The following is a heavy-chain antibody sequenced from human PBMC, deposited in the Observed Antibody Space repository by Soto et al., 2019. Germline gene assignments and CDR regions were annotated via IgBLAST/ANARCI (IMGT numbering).Heavy chain of an antibody. Sequence: PGGSLRLSCAASGFTFSSYWMSWVRQAPGKGLEWVANIKQDGSEKYYVDSVKGRFTISRDNAKNSLYLQMNSLRAEDTAVYYCARDQDQTRVETGTFXYWGQGTLVTVSS. CDR1: GFTFSSYW. CDR2: IKQDGSEK. CDR3: ARDQDQTRVETGTFXY. D-gene: IGHD2-21*02. V-gene: IGHV3-7*01. J-gene: IGHJ4*02.